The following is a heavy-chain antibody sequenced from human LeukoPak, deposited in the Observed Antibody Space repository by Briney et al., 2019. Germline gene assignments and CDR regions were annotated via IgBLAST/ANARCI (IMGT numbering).Heavy chain of an antibody. V-gene: IGHV3-30*03. CDR1: GFTFSSYG. Sequence: GGSLRLSCAASGFTFSSYGMHWVRQAPGKGLEWVAVISYDGSNKYYADSVKGRFTISRDNAKNTLYLQMNSLRAEDTAVYYCARVNVCPRCHFDYWGQGTLVTVSS. J-gene: IGHJ4*02. CDR3: ARVNVCPRCHFDY. CDR2: ISYDGSNK. D-gene: IGHD3-16*01.